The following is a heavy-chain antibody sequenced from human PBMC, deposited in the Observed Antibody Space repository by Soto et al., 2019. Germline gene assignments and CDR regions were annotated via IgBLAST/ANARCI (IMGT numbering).Heavy chain of an antibody. CDR2: TYYRSKWYN. CDR3: ARADGYGPLWDY. CDR1: GDSVSSDIAA. J-gene: IGHJ4*02. D-gene: IGHD5-18*01. V-gene: IGHV6-1*01. Sequence: SQTLSLTCAISGDSVSSDIAAWNCIRQSPSRGLEWLGRTYYRSKWYNDYAVSVKSRITINPDTSKNQFSLQLNSVTPEDTAVHYCARADGYGPLWDYWGQGTLVTVSS.